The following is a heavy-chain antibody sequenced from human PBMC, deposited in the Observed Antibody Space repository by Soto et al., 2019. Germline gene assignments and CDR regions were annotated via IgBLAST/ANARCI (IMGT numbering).Heavy chain of an antibody. CDR2: INPSGGST. Sequence: GASVKVSCKASGYTFTSYYMHWVRQAPGQGLEWKGIINPSGGSTSYAQKIQGRVTMTRDTSTSTVYIELSSLRTEDTAVYYCTRDGATYCSGGSCYSVGEYFQHWGQGTLVTVSS. CDR3: TRDGATYCSGGSCYSVGEYFQH. V-gene: IGHV1-46*01. CDR1: GYTFTSYY. J-gene: IGHJ1*01. D-gene: IGHD2-15*01.